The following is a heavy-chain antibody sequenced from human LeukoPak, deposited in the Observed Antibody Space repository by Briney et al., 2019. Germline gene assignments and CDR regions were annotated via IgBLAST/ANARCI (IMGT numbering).Heavy chain of an antibody. J-gene: IGHJ4*02. CDR3: ASYYSSSSYLDY. D-gene: IGHD6-6*01. Sequence: SETLSLTCTVSGGSISSYYWSWIRQPPGKGLEWIGYIYTSGSTNYNPTLKSRVTISVHTSKNQFALKLSSVTAADTAVYYCASYYSSSSYLDYWGQGTLVTVSS. CDR1: GGSISSYY. V-gene: IGHV4-4*09. CDR2: IYTSGST.